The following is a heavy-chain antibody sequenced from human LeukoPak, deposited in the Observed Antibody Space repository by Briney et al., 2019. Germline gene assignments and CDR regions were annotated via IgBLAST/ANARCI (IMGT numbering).Heavy chain of an antibody. CDR1: GFTFSNAW. Sequence: GGSLRLPCAASGFTFSNAWMSWVRQAPGKGLEWVASISSSSTYIHYADSVKGRFTISRDNSKNKNSLYLQMSSLRVEDTAVYYCARGPSVVAVGPPDYWGQGTLVTVSS. CDR3: ARGPSVVAVGPPDY. CDR2: ISSSSTYI. V-gene: IGHV3-21*01. D-gene: IGHD2-2*01. J-gene: IGHJ4*02.